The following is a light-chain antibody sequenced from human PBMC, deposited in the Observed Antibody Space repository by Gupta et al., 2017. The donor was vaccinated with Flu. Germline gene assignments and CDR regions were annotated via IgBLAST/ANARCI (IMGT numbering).Light chain of an antibody. CDR1: QSISRY. V-gene: IGKV1-39*01. J-gene: IGKJ1*01. CDR2: LAS. Sequence: DIQMTQSPSSLPASVGDRITINCRASQSISRYLNWYQQKPGKAPKLLIYLASNLESGVPSRFSGSGSGTDFTLTISSLQPEDFATYYCQQSYRAPTWTFGQGTRVEIK. CDR3: QQSYRAPTWT.